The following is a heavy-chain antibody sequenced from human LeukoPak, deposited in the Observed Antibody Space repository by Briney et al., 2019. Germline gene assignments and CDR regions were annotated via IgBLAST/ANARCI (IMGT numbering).Heavy chain of an antibody. V-gene: IGHV3-30*18. Sequence: GGSLRLSCAASGFTPTSYGTHWVRQAPGKGLEWVAVISYDGSKKYYADSVKGRFTISRDNSKNTLYLQMNSLRAEDTAVYYCAKDLSPGEQQLVQNDAFDIWGQGTMVTVSS. D-gene: IGHD6-13*01. CDR2: ISYDGSKK. CDR3: AKDLSPGEQQLVQNDAFDI. J-gene: IGHJ3*02. CDR1: GFTPTSYG.